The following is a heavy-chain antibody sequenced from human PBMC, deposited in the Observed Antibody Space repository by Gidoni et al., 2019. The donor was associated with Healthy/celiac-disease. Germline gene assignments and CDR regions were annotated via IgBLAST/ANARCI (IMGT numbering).Heavy chain of an antibody. Sequence: QVQLQQWGAGLLKPSKTLSLTCAGYGGSFRGYYWSWIRQPPGKGLEWIGEINHSGSTNYNPSLKSRVTISVDTSKNQFSLNLSSVTAADTAVYYCARRVDSSGWYYFDYWGQGTLVTVSS. CDR3: ARRVDSSGWYYFDY. CDR2: INHSGST. D-gene: IGHD6-19*01. CDR1: GGSFRGYY. J-gene: IGHJ4*02. V-gene: IGHV4-34*01.